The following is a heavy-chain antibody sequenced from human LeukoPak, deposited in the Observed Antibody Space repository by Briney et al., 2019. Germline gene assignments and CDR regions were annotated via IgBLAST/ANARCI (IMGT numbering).Heavy chain of an antibody. CDR2: INAGNGNT. J-gene: IGHJ4*02. CDR3: ARDWGALYYYGSSGYYQTPDY. D-gene: IGHD3-22*01. CDR1: GYTFTSYA. Sequence: VASVKVSCKASGYTFTSYAMHWVRQAPGQRLEWMGWINAGNGNTKYSQKFQGRVTITRDTSASTAYMELSSLRSEDTAVYYCARDWGALYYYGSSGYYQTPDYWGQGTLVTVSS. V-gene: IGHV1-3*01.